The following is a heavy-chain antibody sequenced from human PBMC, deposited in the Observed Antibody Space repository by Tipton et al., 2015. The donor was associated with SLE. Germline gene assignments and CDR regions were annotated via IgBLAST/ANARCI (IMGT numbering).Heavy chain of an antibody. CDR2: INYIESP. D-gene: IGHD6-6*01. CDR1: GFTFSSYA. J-gene: IGHJ5*02. V-gene: IGHV4-30-4*08. Sequence: LRLSCAASGFTFSSYAMSWVRQPPGKGLEWIAYINYIESPYYNPSLGSRVIISVDTSKNQFSLKVSSVTAADTAVYYCARGSFSSSSSWFDPWGQGTLVTVSS. CDR3: ARGSFSSSSSWFDP.